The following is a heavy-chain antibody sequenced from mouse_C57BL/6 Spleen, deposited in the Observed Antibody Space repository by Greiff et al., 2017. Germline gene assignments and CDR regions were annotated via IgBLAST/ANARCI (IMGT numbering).Heavy chain of an antibody. J-gene: IGHJ2*01. D-gene: IGHD2-1*01. V-gene: IGHV1-82*01. CDR2: IYPGDGDT. CDR1: GYAFSSSW. Sequence: QVQLQQSGPELVKPGASVKISCKASGYAFSSSWMNWVKQRPGKGLEWIGRIYPGDGDTNYNGKFKGKATLTADKSSSTAYMQLSSLTSEDSAVYFCAREGNYGVYFDDWGQGTTLTVSA. CDR3: AREGNYGVYFDD.